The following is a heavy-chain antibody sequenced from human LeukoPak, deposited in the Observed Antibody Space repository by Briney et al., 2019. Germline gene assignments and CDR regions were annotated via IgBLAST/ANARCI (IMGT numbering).Heavy chain of an antibody. CDR3: VRRGASTGAFDI. Sequence: GGSLRLSCAASGFTFSNYWMHWVRQAPGKGLVWVSRINSDGSTTSYADSVKGRFTISRDNAKNTLYLQMNSLRAEDTAVYYCVRRGASTGAFDIWGQGTMVTVS. J-gene: IGHJ3*02. D-gene: IGHD1-26*01. CDR2: INSDGSTT. V-gene: IGHV3-74*01. CDR1: GFTFSNYW.